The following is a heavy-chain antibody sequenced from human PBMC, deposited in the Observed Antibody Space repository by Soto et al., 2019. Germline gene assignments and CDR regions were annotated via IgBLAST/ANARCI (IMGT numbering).Heavy chain of an antibody. CDR3: ARHGGLPNYYYYAIDV. D-gene: IGHD3-3*01. Sequence: PGESLKISCKGSGYSFTSYWIGWVRQMPGKGLEWMGIIYPGDSDTRYSPSFQGQVTISADKSISTAYLQWSSLKASDTAMYYCARHGGLPNYYYYAIDVWGQGTTVTVSS. V-gene: IGHV5-51*01. CDR1: GYSFTSYW. J-gene: IGHJ6*02. CDR2: IYPGDSDT.